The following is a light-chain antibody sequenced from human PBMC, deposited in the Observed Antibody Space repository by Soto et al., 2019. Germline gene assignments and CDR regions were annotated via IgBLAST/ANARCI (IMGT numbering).Light chain of an antibody. CDR1: QSVSSN. CDR2: GAA. J-gene: IGKJ5*01. V-gene: IGKV3-15*01. Sequence: EIVMTQSPATLSLSPGERATLSCRASQSVSSNLAWYQQKPGHAPRLLLYGAATRATGIPARFIGSRSGTEFTLTISSMQSEDFAVYYCQQYNNCPPITFGQGTRLEIK. CDR3: QQYNNCPPIT.